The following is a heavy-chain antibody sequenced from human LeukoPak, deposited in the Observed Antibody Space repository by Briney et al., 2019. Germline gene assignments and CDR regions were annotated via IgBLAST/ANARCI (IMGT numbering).Heavy chain of an antibody. CDR3: ARVTGYMIEDYFDY. CDR1: GGSISSSNW. CDR2: IYESGST. J-gene: IGHJ4*02. V-gene: IGHV4-4*02. Sequence: SETLSLTCTVSGGSISSSNWWSWVRQPPGRGLEWIGEIYESGSTDYNPSLKSRVTISVDKSKNQFSLKLNSVTAADTAVYYCARVTGYMIEDYFDYWGQGILVTVSS. D-gene: IGHD3-9*01.